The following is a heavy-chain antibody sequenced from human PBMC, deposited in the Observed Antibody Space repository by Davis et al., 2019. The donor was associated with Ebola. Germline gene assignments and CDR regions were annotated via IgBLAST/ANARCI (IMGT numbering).Heavy chain of an antibody. D-gene: IGHD2-2*02. CDR2: IYYSGST. CDR1: GGSIISSSSY. V-gene: IGHV4-39*01. Sequence: SETLSLTCTVSGGSIISSSSYWGWIRQPPRKGLEWIGSIYYSGSTYYNPSLKSRVTISVDTSKNQFSLKLSSVTAADTAVYYCARTNIRREFDYWGQGTLVTVSS. J-gene: IGHJ4*02. CDR3: ARTNIRREFDY.